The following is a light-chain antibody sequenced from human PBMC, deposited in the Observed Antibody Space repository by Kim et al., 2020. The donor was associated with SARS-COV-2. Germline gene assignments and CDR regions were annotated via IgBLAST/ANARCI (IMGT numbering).Light chain of an antibody. CDR2: AAT. CDR1: EEINNG. J-gene: IGKJ1*01. Sequence: VSVGDRVSITCRASEEINNGLAWYQQRPGKAPRLLMFAATSLQSGVPSRFSGSASGTNFTLTITSLQPEDFATYYCQQANSFPRTFGQGTKVDIK. CDR3: QQANSFPRT. V-gene: IGKV1-12*01.